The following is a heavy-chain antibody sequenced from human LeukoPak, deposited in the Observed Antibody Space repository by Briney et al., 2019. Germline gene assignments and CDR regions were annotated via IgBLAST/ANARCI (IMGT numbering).Heavy chain of an antibody. Sequence: GGSLRLSCAASGSSFSSYAMSWVRQAPGKGLEWVSAISGSGGSTYYADSVKGRFTISRDNSKNTLYLQMNSLRAEDTAVYYCAIQPYPYYYDSSGYPMGGYYYGMDVWGQGTTVTVSS. V-gene: IGHV3-23*01. CDR2: ISGSGGST. J-gene: IGHJ6*02. CDR1: GSSFSSYA. D-gene: IGHD3-22*01. CDR3: AIQPYPYYYDSSGYPMGGYYYGMDV.